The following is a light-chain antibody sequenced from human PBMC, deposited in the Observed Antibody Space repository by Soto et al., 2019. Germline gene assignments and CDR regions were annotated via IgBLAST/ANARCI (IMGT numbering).Light chain of an antibody. CDR3: QQYGSSRT. CDR2: GAS. V-gene: IGKV3-20*01. Sequence: EVVLTQSPGTLSLSPGERATLSCRASQSVTNNYLAWYQQRPGLAPRLLIYGASTRTAGNPDRFTGSGTVTAFALTISRRQPEDAAGYFCQQYGSSRTFGQGTKVDIK. J-gene: IGKJ1*01. CDR1: QSVTNNY.